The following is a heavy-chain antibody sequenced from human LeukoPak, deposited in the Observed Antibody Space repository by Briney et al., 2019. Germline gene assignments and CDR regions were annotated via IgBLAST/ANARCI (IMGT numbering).Heavy chain of an antibody. CDR2: INPHSGGT. J-gene: IGHJ3*02. V-gene: IGHV1-2*02. Sequence: ASVKVSCKASGFTFTDYFMHWVRQAPGQGLEWMGWINPHSGGTNYAQQFQGRVTMTRDTSINTAYMELISLRSDDTAVYYCARGGSSEAFDIWGQGTMVTVSS. CDR1: GFTFTDYF. CDR3: ARGGSSEAFDI.